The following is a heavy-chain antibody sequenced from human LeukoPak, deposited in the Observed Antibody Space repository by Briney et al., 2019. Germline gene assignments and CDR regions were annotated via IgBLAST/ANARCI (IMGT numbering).Heavy chain of an antibody. Sequence: SETLSLTCTVSGGSISSYYWSWIRQPAGKGVEWIGRIYTSGSTKYNPPLKRRVTISVETSKNQFSLKLSSVTAADTAVYYCARARSDSGGYFDYWGQGALVTVSS. V-gene: IGHV4-4*07. D-gene: IGHD3-22*01. CDR3: ARARSDSGGYFDY. CDR2: IYTSGST. J-gene: IGHJ4*02. CDR1: GGSISSYY.